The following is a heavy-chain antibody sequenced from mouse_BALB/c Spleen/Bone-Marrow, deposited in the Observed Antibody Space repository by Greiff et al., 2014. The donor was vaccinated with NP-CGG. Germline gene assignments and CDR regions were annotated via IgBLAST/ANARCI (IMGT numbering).Heavy chain of an antibody. CDR2: INPSNGGT. CDR3: SRGRRDALDY. J-gene: IGHJ4*01. Sequence: VQLQESGAELVKPGASVKLSCKASGYTLTSYYMYWVKQGPGQGLEWFGEINPSNGGTNFNEKFKNKATLTVDKSSSTAYMQRSSLTSEDSAVYYCSRGRRDALDYWGQGTSVTVSS. V-gene: IGHV1S81*02. CDR1: GYTLTSYY.